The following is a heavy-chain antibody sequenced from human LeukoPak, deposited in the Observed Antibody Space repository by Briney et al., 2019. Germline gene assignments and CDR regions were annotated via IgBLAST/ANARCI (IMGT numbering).Heavy chain of an antibody. V-gene: IGHV3-43*02. CDR1: GFMFDDYA. CDR2: ISGDAVSS. J-gene: IGHJ4*02. D-gene: IGHD5-24*01. Sequence: GSLRISCAASGFMFDDYAMHWVRQVPGRGLEWVSLISGDAVSSFYTDSVKGRFTISRDNNNSSLSLQMRRLTTEDTAFYYCVREQFSHTSNYFDNWGQGILVTVSS. CDR3: VREQFSHTSNYFDN.